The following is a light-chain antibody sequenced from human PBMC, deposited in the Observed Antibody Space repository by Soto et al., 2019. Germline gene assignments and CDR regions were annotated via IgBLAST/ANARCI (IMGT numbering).Light chain of an antibody. J-gene: IGLJ1*01. CDR3: SSYPRSSTYV. CDR2: DVN. CDR1: SSDVGGYNF. V-gene: IGLV2-14*03. Sequence: QSVVTQPASVSGSRGQSITISCTGTSSDVGGYNFVSWYQQHPGKAPKRMIYDVNNRPSGVSNRFSGSKSGNTASLTISGLQAEDEADYYCSSYPRSSTYVFGTGTKVTVL.